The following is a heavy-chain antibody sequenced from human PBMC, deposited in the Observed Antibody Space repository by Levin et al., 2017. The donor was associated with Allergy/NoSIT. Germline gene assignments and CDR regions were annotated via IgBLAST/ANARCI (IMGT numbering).Heavy chain of an antibody. D-gene: IGHD3-22*01. CDR1: GFTFSDYY. V-gene: IGHV3-11*03. CDR3: ARAYYYDRSGYYYEWGAFDI. CDR2: ISSSSKYT. Sequence: GGSLRLSCAASGFTFSDYYMSWIRQAPGKGLEWVSYISSSSKYTNYADSVKGRSTISRDNAKNSLYLQMNSLRAEDTAVYYCARAYYYDRSGYYYEWGAFDIWGQGTMVTVSS. J-gene: IGHJ3*02.